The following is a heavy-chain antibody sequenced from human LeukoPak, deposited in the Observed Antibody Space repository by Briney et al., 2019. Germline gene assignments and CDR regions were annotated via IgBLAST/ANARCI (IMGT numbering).Heavy chain of an antibody. V-gene: IGHV3-23*01. CDR1: GFTFSSSA. CDR2: ITNSGDRT. J-gene: IGHJ4*02. CDR3: AKDGDWRPAAD. Sequence: GGSLRLSCAASGFTFSSSAMSWVRQAPGKGLEWVSSITNSGDRTYYADAVRGQYTISRDNSKSTLFLQMRSLRVEDTAIYYCAKDGDWRPAADWGQGTLVIVSS. D-gene: IGHD2-2*01.